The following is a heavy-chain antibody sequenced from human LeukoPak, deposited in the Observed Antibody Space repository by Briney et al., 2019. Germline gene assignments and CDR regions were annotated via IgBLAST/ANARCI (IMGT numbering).Heavy chain of an antibody. CDR3: ARFDDYYDSSGYSL. CDR1: GFTFSNYA. J-gene: IGHJ4*01. CDR2: ISGRGGST. D-gene: IGHD3-22*01. V-gene: IGHV3-23*01. Sequence: GGSLRLSCTASGFTFSNYAMSWVRQAPGKGLEWVSTISGRGGSTYYADSVKGRFTISRDNSENTLYLQMNSLRAEDTAVYYCARFDDYYDSSGYSLWGPGTLVTVSS.